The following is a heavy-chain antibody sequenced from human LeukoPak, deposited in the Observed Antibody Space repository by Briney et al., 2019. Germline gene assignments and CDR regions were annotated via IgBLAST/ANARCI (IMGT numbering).Heavy chain of an antibody. J-gene: IGHJ4*02. Sequence: GESLKISCKGSGYRFTNNWIGWVRQMPGKGLEWMGIIYPSDSDTRYSPSFQGQVTISADKSISTAHLQWSSLKASDTDMYYCARRGDSVYDYFDYWGQGTLVTVSS. V-gene: IGHV5-51*01. D-gene: IGHD5/OR15-5a*01. CDR2: IYPSDSDT. CDR3: ARRGDSVYDYFDY. CDR1: GYRFTNNW.